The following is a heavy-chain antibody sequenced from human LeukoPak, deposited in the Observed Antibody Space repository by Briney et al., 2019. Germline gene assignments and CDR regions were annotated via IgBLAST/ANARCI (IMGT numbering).Heavy chain of an antibody. V-gene: IGHV1-69*13. Sequence: ASVKVSCKASGGTFSSYAISWVRQAPGQGLEWMGGIIPIFGTANYAQKLQGRVTITADESTSTAYMERSSLRSEDTAVYYCARDSNGYYDFWSGYNKYNWFDPWGQGTLVTVSS. D-gene: IGHD3-3*01. CDR1: GGTFSSYA. CDR2: IIPIFGTA. CDR3: ARDSNGYYDFWSGYNKYNWFDP. J-gene: IGHJ5*02.